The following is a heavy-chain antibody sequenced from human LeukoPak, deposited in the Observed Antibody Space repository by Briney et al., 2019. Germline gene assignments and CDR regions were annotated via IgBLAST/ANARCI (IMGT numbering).Heavy chain of an antibody. Sequence: HAGGSLRLSCAASGFTFSSYAMSWVRQAPGKGLEWVSAISGSGGSTYYADSVKGRFTISRDNSKNTLYLQMNSLRAGDTAVYYCAKAMVRGVIFSYGMDVWGQGTTVTVSS. V-gene: IGHV3-23*01. CDR3: AKAMVRGVIFSYGMDV. J-gene: IGHJ6*02. D-gene: IGHD3-10*01. CDR1: GFTFSSYA. CDR2: ISGSGGST.